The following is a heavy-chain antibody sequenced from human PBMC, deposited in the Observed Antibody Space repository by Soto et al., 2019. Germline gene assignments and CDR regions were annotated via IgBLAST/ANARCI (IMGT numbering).Heavy chain of an antibody. CDR2: INAGNGNT. D-gene: IGHD6-13*01. Sequence: ASVKVSCKASGYTFTNYAMHWVRQAPGQRLEWMGWINAGNGNTKYSQKFQGRVTITRDTSASTAYMELSSLRSEDTAVYYCASSHIAVAPLRMDVWGQGTTVTASS. CDR1: GYTFTNYA. J-gene: IGHJ6*02. CDR3: ASSHIAVAPLRMDV. V-gene: IGHV1-3*01.